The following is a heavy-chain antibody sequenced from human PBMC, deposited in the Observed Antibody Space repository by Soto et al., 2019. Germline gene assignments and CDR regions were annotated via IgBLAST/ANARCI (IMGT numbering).Heavy chain of an antibody. CDR1: GFHFNDHW. Sequence: GGSLRLSCAASGFHFNDHWMSWVRRAPGKGLEWVANIKPGGSETYYADFVGGRFTISRDTTKNFFSIQMNNLRVDDTATYYCARTLVGWFDPWGPGTLVTVSS. CDR3: ARTLVGWFDP. V-gene: IGHV3-7*01. J-gene: IGHJ5*02. CDR2: IKPGGSET. D-gene: IGHD1-26*01.